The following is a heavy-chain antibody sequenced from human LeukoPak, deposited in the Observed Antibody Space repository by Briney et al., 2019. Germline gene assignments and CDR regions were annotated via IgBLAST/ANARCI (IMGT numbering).Heavy chain of an antibody. CDR2: IYPGDSDT. J-gene: IGHJ5*02. D-gene: IGHD6-13*01. Sequence: PGESREISGQGSGSLFTSYWIGWVGQLHGKGLEWMGIIYPGDSDTRYSPSFQGQVTISADKSISTAYRQWSSLKASDTAMYYCARSYSSSWAGFDPWGQGTLVTVSS. CDR1: GSLFTSYW. V-gene: IGHV5-51*01. CDR3: ARSYSSSWAGFDP.